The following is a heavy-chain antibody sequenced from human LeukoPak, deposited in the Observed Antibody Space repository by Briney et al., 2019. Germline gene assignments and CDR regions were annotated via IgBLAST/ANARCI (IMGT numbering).Heavy chain of an antibody. CDR1: GGSISSYY. CDR3: ARVGQPPLHYYYYYMDV. CDR2: IYYSGST. Sequence: PSETLSLTCTGSGGSISSYYWSWLRQPPGKGLEWIGYIYYSGSTNYNPSLKSRVTISVDTSKNQFSLKLSSVTAADTAVYYCARVGQPPLHYYYYYMDVWGKGTTVTVSS. V-gene: IGHV4-59*01. J-gene: IGHJ6*03. D-gene: IGHD3-10*01.